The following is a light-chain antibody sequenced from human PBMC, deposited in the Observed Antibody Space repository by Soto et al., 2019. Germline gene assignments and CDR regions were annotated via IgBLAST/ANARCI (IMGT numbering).Light chain of an antibody. Sequence: SYELTQPPSVSVSPGKTASITCSGDKLGDKYACWYQQKPGQSPVLVIYQDSKRPSGIPERFSGSNSGNTATLTISGTQAMDEADYYCQAWDSRVVFGGGTKLTVL. CDR1: KLGDKY. CDR3: QAWDSRVV. J-gene: IGLJ2*01. V-gene: IGLV3-1*01. CDR2: QDS.